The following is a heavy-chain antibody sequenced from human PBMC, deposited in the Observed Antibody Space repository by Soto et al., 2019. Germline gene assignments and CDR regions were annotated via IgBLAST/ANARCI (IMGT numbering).Heavy chain of an antibody. CDR3: AKSNSGTYGGLDY. CDR2: ITWNSGSI. V-gene: IGHV3-9*01. Sequence: LGGSLRLSCAASGFTFDDYAMHWVRQAPGKGLEWVSFITWNSGSIGYADSVKGRFTISRDNAKNSLYLQVNSLRAEDTALYYCAKSNSGTYGGLDYWGQGTLVTVSS. J-gene: IGHJ4*02. D-gene: IGHD1-26*01. CDR1: GFTFDDYA.